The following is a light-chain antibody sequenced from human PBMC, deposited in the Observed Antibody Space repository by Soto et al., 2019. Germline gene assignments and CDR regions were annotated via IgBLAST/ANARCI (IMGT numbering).Light chain of an antibody. Sequence: QSALTQPASVSGSPGQSITISCTGTSSDVGGYNYVSWYQQHPDKAPKLMIYEVSNRPSGVSNRFSGSKSGHTASLTISGLQSEDEADYFCTSYTSYSTLDVFGTGTKLTAL. CDR1: SSDVGGYNY. CDR2: EVS. J-gene: IGLJ1*01. CDR3: TSYTSYSTLDV. V-gene: IGLV2-14*01.